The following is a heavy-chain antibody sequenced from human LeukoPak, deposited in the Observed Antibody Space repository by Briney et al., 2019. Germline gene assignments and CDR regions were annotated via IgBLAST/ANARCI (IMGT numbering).Heavy chain of an antibody. CDR1: GFTFSSYA. V-gene: IGHV3-23*01. CDR3: AKDSFYYYHSSGSYNWFDP. CDR2: ISGSGGST. Sequence: PGGSLRLSCAASGFTFSSYAMSWVRQAPGKGLEWVSAISGSGGSTYYADSVKGRFTISRDNSKNTLYLQMNSLRAEDTAVYYCAKDSFYYYHSSGSYNWFDPWGQGTLVTVSS. D-gene: IGHD3-22*01. J-gene: IGHJ5*02.